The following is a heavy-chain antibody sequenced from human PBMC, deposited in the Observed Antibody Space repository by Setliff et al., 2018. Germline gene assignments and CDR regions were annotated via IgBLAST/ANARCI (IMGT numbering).Heavy chain of an antibody. CDR2: IYHSGST. Sequence: KASETLSLTCAVSGYSISSGYYWGWIRQPPGKGLEWIGSIYHSGSTYYNPSLKSRVTISVDTSKNHFSLKLSSVTAADTAVYYCAGSTVTQVDYWGQGTLVTVSS. CDR3: AGSTVTQVDY. CDR1: GYSISSGYY. J-gene: IGHJ4*02. D-gene: IGHD4-17*01. V-gene: IGHV4-38-2*01.